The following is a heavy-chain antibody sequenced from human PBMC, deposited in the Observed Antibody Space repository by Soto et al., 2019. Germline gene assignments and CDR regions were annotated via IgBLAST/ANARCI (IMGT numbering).Heavy chain of an antibody. Sequence: SETLSLTCAVYGGSFIGYYCSFIRHPPFKWLEWIVEINHSGSTNYNPSLKSRVTISVDTSKNQFSLKLSSVTAADTAVYYCARGQQYDFWSGSYHGVYYYYYGMDVWGQGTTVTVSS. D-gene: IGHD3-3*01. CDR1: GGSFIGYY. CDR2: INHSGST. J-gene: IGHJ6*02. CDR3: ARGQQYDFWSGSYHGVYYYYYGMDV. V-gene: IGHV4-34*01.